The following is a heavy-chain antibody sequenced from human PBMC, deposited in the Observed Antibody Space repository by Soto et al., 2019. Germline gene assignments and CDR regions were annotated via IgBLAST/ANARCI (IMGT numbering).Heavy chain of an antibody. D-gene: IGHD6-19*01. V-gene: IGHV4-4*02. CDR3: ARGINQWHAFDI. CDR1: SGSISSDNW. Sequence: QVQLQESGPGLVKPSGTLSLTCAVSSGSISSDNWWSWVRQPPGKGLEWIGEIYHSGSTDYNPSLKSRVTISADKSENQFSLKLSSVTAADTAVYYCARGINQWHAFDIWGQGTMVTVSS. CDR2: IYHSGST. J-gene: IGHJ3*02.